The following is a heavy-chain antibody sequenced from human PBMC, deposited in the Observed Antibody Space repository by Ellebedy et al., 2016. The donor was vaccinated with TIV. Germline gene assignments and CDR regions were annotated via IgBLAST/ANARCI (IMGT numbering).Heavy chain of an antibody. V-gene: IGHV3-9*01. D-gene: IGHD6-13*01. Sequence: SLKISCAASGFTFDDYAMHWVRQAPGKGLEWVSGISWNSGSIGYADSVKGRFTISRDNAKNSLYLQMNSLRAEDTALYYCAKDRDHWGQLVGGGFDYWGQGTLVTVSS. CDR1: GFTFDDYA. J-gene: IGHJ4*02. CDR3: AKDRDHWGQLVGGGFDY. CDR2: ISWNSGSI.